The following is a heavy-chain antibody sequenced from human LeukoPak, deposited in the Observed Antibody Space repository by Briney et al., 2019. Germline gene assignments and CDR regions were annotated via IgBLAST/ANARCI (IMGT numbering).Heavy chain of an antibody. Sequence: GGSLRLSCAASGFTFSNYGMHWVRQAPGKGLEWVAVISYDGSNKYYADSVKGRFTISRDNSKNTLYLQMNSLRAEDTAVYYCAKDMGDGYTLDYWGQGTLVTVSS. V-gene: IGHV3-30*18. CDR1: GFTFSNYG. CDR2: ISYDGSNK. J-gene: IGHJ4*02. D-gene: IGHD5-24*01. CDR3: AKDMGDGYTLDY.